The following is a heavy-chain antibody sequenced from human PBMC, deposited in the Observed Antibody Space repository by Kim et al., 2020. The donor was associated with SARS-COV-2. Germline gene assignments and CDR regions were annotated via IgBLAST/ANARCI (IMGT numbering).Heavy chain of an antibody. CDR1: GGSISSYY. D-gene: IGHD3-10*01. V-gene: IGHV4-59*01. CDR2: IYYSGST. CDR3: AGGNSELLWFGEACDY. Sequence: SETLSLTCTVSGGSISSYYWSWIRQPPGKGMEWIGYIYYSGSTNYNPSLKSRVTISVDTSKNQFSLKLSSVTAADTAVYYCAGGNSELLWFGEACDYWGQGTLVTVSS. J-gene: IGHJ4*02.